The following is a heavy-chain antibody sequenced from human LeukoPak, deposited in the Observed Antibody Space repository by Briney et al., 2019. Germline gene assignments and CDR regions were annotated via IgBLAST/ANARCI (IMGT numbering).Heavy chain of an antibody. D-gene: IGHD3-10*01. Sequence: GGSLRLSCAASGFTVSSNYMSWVRQAPGKGLERVAVTCSGRSPYYGDSVKDRFTISRDNSKNTLYLQMKSLRAEDTAVYYCAREVVRGVVDYWGQGTLVTVSS. J-gene: IGHJ4*02. V-gene: IGHV3-53*01. CDR1: GFTVSSNY. CDR2: TCSGRSP. CDR3: AREVVRGVVDY.